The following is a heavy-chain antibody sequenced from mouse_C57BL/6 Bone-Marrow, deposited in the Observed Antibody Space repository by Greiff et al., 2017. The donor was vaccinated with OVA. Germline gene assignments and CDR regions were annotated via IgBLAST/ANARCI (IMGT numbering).Heavy chain of an antibody. Sequence: EVKLVESGAELVRPGASVKLSCTASGFNIKDDYMHWVKQRPEQGLEWIGWIDPENGDTEYASKFQGKATITADTSSNTAYLQLSSLTSEDTAVYYCTTGPPDYWGQGTTLTVSS. CDR1: GFNIKDDY. J-gene: IGHJ2*01. CDR3: TTGPPDY. V-gene: IGHV14-4*01. CDR2: IDPENGDT.